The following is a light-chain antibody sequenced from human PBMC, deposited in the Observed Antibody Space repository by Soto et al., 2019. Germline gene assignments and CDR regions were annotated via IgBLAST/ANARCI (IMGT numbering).Light chain of an antibody. V-gene: IGLV2-14*03. CDR2: DVY. CDR3: TSYTFINTYV. CDR1: SSDVGAYNY. Sequence: QSVLTQPASVSGSPGQSITISCTGTSSDVGAYNYVSWYQQHPGKVPKLIIYDVYNRPSGVSTRFSGSKSGNTASLTISGLQTEDEADYYCTSYTFINTYVFGTGTKVTVL. J-gene: IGLJ1*01.